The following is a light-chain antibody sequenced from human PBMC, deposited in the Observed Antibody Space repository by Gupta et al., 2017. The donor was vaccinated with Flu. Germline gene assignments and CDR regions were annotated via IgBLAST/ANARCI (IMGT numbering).Light chain of an antibody. V-gene: IGKV3-15*01. CDR1: QSVRSN. CDR2: GAS. Sequence: EIVMTQSPATLSVSPGERATLSCRASQSVRSNLAWYQQKPGQAPSLLIYGASTRATGVPARFRGSGSGTECTRTISSLQSEDVALYYCKVLNNGPPYTFGQGTKLEIK. J-gene: IGKJ2*01. CDR3: KVLNNGPPYT.